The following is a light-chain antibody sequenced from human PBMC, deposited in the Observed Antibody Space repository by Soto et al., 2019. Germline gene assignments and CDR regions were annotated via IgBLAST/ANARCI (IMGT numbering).Light chain of an antibody. CDR2: AAS. CDR1: QGISNY. CDR3: QNYNTAPFT. V-gene: IGKV1-27*01. Sequence: DIPMTQSPSFLSASVGDRVTITCRASQGISNYLAWYQQKPGKAPELLIYAASTLRAGVPSRFSGSGSGTDFTLTISHPQPVAVASYDCQNYNTAPFTFGPGTKVDSK. J-gene: IGKJ3*01.